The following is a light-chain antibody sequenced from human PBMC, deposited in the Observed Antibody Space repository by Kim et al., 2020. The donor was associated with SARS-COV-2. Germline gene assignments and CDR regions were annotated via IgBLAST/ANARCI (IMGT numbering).Light chain of an antibody. CDR1: NSNTGAGYD. V-gene: IGLV1-40*01. CDR3: QSYDSSLSEVV. CDR2: GHR. Sequence: QSVLTQPPSVSGAPGQRVTISCTGSNSNTGAGYDVHWYQQLPGTAPKLLIYGHRNRPSGVPERFSGSKSGTSASLAITGLQAEDEADYYCQSYDSSLSEVVFGGGTQLTVL. J-gene: IGLJ2*01.